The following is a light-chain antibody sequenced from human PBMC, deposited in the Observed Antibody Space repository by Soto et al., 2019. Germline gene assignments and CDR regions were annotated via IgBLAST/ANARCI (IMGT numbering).Light chain of an antibody. Sequence: QYVLTQPPSGSAVPRQEGTISCSVTSSYIVNGYLSWYQQLPGTPPKLLLYENDKRPSGIPARFSGSRSGTSATLDISGLQTGDEGDYYCRTWDSRLYCYCFGSGTKVTVL. V-gene: IGLV1-51*02. CDR2: END. CDR3: RTWDSRLYCYC. J-gene: IGLJ1*01. CDR1: SSYIVNGY.